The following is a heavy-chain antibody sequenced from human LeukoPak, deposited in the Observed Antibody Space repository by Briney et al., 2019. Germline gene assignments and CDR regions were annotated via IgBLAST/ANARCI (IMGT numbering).Heavy chain of an antibody. CDR1: GFTVRSSY. J-gene: IGHJ4*02. Sequence: PGGSLRLSCAASGFTVRSSYMSWVRQAPGKGLEWVSVIYSGGSPDYADSAKGRFTISSDNSKNTLYLQMNSLRAEDTAVYYCAKSRGSGYYDSSGYYLYYFDYWGQGTLVTVSS. CDR2: IYSGGSP. V-gene: IGHV3-53*01. D-gene: IGHD3-22*01. CDR3: AKSRGSGYYDSSGYYLYYFDY.